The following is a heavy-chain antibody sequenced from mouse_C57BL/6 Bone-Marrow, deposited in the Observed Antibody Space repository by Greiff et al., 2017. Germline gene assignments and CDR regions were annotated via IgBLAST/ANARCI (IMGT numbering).Heavy chain of an antibody. CDR3: ARGVYYDYDGWYFDV. CDR1: GFNIKDYY. CDR2: IDPEDGET. V-gene: IGHV14-2*01. D-gene: IGHD2-4*01. J-gene: IGHJ1*03. Sequence: VQLKQSGAELVKPGASVKLSCTASGFNIKDYYMHWVKQRTEQGLEWIGRIDPEDGETKYAPKFQGKATITADTSSNTAYLQLSSLTSEDTAVYYCARGVYYDYDGWYFDVWGTGTTVTVSS.